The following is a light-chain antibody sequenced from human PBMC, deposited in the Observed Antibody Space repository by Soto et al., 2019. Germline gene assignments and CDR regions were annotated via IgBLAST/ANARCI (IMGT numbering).Light chain of an antibody. J-gene: IGKJ2*01. Sequence: EVVLTQSPGTLSLSPGNRATLSCRASHSISSSYVAWYQQKAGQSPRLLIYGAPTRATGIPDRFGGSGSGTEFSLTISGLEPEDSAVYYCQQYGSSSVYTFGQGTRLEIK. CDR1: HSISSSY. CDR2: GAP. CDR3: QQYGSSSVYT. V-gene: IGKV3-20*01.